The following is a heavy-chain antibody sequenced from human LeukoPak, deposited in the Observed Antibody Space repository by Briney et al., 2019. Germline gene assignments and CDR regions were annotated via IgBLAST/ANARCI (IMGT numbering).Heavy chain of an antibody. CDR2: IYYSGST. CDR3: ARRPLKRVYSSGAFDI. V-gene: IGHV4-59*08. D-gene: IGHD5-18*01. Sequence: SETLSLTCTVSGGSISSYYWSWIRQPPGKGLEWIGYIYYSGSTNYNPSLKSRVTISVDTSKNQFSLKLSSVTAADTAVYYCARRPLKRVYSSGAFDIWGQGTMVTVSS. CDR1: GGSISSYY. J-gene: IGHJ3*02.